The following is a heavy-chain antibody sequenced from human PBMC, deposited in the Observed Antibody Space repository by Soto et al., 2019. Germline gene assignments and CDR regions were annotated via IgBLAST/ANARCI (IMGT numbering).Heavy chain of an antibody. CDR2: INPSGGST. D-gene: IGHD6-13*01. CDR3: ASAADLETALDY. V-gene: IGHV1-46*01. Sequence: ASVKVSCKASGYTFTSYYMHWVRQSPGQGLEWMGIINPSGGSTSYAQKFQGRVTMTRDTSTSTVYMELSSLRSEDTAVYYCASAADLETALDYWGQGTLVTVSS. J-gene: IGHJ4*02. CDR1: GYTFTSYY.